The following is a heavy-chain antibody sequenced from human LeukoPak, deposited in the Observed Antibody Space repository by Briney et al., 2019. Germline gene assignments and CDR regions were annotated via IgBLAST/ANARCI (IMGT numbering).Heavy chain of an antibody. CDR1: GYTFTGYY. CDR3: AIDFWSGYGMDV. CDR2: INPNRGGT. Sequence: GASVKVSCKASGYTFTGYYMHWVRQAPGQGLEWMGWINPNRGGTNYAQKFQGRVTMTRGTSISTAYMELSRLRSDDTAVYYCAIDFWSGYGMDVWGQGTTVTVSS. J-gene: IGHJ6*02. V-gene: IGHV1-2*02. D-gene: IGHD3-3*01.